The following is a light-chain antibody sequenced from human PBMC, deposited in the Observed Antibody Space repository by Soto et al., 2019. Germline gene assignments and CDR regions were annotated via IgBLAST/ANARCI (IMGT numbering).Light chain of an antibody. V-gene: IGLV2-23*02. Sequence: QPVLTQPASVSGSPGQSITISCTGTSSDVGSYNLVSWYQQHPGKAPKLMIYEVSKRPSGVSNRFSGSKSGNTASLTISGLQAEDEADYYCCSYAGRYVFGTGTKLTVL. J-gene: IGLJ1*01. CDR3: CSYAGRYV. CDR2: EVS. CDR1: SSDVGSYNL.